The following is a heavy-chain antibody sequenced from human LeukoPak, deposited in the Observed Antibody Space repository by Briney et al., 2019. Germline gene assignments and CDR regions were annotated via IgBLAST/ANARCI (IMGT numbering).Heavy chain of an antibody. J-gene: IGHJ1*01. CDR1: GFAFNTYG. Sequence: PGGSLRLSCAASGFAFNTYGMHWVRQAPGKGLEGVAYIQFDGGNSRYADAVKGRFTISRDNSKNTLHLQMNSLRADDTAAYYCARGDLLLWFGELLSGYFQHWGQGTLVTVSS. D-gene: IGHD3-10*01. CDR2: IQFDGGNS. V-gene: IGHV3-30*02. CDR3: ARGDLLLWFGELLSGYFQH.